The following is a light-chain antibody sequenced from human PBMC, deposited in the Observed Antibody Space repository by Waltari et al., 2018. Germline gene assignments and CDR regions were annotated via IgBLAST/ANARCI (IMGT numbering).Light chain of an antibody. Sequence: QSALTQPASVSGSPGQSITISCTGTSSGVGSYNLVSWYQQHPGKAPKLMIYEGSKRPSGVSNRFSGSKSGNTASLTISGLQPEDEADYYCCSYAGVVFGGGTKLTIL. V-gene: IGLV2-23*01. CDR2: EGS. CDR3: CSYAGVV. J-gene: IGLJ2*01. CDR1: SSGVGSYNL.